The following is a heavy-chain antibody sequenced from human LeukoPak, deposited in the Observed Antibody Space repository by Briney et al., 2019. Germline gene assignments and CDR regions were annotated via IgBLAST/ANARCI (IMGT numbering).Heavy chain of an antibody. V-gene: IGHV1-18*01. Sequence: ASVNVSCKASGYTFTSYGISWVRQAPGQGLEWMGWISAYNGNTNYAQKFQGRVTMTTDTSMRTAYMELRSLESDDTAVYYCARADNSKFWGQGTLVTVSS. CDR1: GYTFTSYG. CDR2: ISAYNGNT. D-gene: IGHD2/OR15-2a*01. CDR3: ARADNSKF. J-gene: IGHJ4*02.